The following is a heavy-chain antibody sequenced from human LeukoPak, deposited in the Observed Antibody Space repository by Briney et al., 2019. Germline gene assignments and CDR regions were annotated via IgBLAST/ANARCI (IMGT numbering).Heavy chain of an antibody. Sequence: SETLSLTCIVSGGSISSYYWSWTRQPPGKGLEWIGYIYYSGSTNYNPSLKSRVTISVDTSKNQFSLKLSSVTAADTAVYYCARHAGLWYPFDYWGQGTLVTVSS. CDR1: GGSISSYY. V-gene: IGHV4-59*08. CDR3: ARHAGLWYPFDY. D-gene: IGHD2-21*01. CDR2: IYYSGST. J-gene: IGHJ4*02.